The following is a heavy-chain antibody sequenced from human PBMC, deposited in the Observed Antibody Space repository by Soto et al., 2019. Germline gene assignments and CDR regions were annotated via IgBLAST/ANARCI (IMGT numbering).Heavy chain of an antibody. V-gene: IGHV6-1*01. Sequence: QTLSLTCAISGNSVSSNSAALNWISQSPSRGLEWLGRTYYMSKWYNDYAVSVKSRITINPDTSKNQFSLQLNSVTPEDTAVYDCARGYPGTPTPYYGMEVWGQGTPVTVSS. CDR2: TYYMSKWYN. J-gene: IGHJ6*02. CDR1: GNSVSSNSAA. D-gene: IGHD1-7*01. CDR3: ARGYPGTPTPYYGMEV.